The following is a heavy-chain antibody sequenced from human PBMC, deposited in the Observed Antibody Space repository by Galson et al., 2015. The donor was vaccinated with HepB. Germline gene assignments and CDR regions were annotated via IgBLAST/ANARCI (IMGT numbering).Heavy chain of an antibody. Sequence: CLRLSCAASGFTLSAYGMSWVRQAPGKGLEWVSAITAGGIDTFDADSVKGRFTISRDNSKNTLYLQMNSLRAEDTAVYYCARDREGAPPVGATLGGWFDPWGQGALVTVSS. J-gene: IGHJ5*02. D-gene: IGHD1-26*01. CDR1: GFTLSAYG. CDR2: ITAGGIDT. V-gene: IGHV3-23*01. CDR3: ARDREGAPPVGATLGGWFDP.